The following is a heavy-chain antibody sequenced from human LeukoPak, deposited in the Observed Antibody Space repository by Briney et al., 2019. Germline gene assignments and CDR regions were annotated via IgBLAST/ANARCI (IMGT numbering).Heavy chain of an antibody. CDR2: IIPIFGTA. Sequence: ASVKVSCKASGGTFISYAISWVRQAPGQGLEWMGGIIPIFGTANYAQKFQGRVTITADESTSTAYMELSSLRSEDTAVYYCARVSIPHDYGGTGFDYWSQGTLVTVSS. V-gene: IGHV1-69*13. J-gene: IGHJ4*02. D-gene: IGHD4-23*01. CDR1: GGTFISYA. CDR3: ARVSIPHDYGGTGFDY.